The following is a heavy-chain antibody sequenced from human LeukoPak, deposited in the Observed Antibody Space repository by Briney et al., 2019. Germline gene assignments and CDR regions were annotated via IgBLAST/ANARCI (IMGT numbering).Heavy chain of an antibody. J-gene: IGHJ4*02. Sequence: PSQTLSLTCTVSGGSISSGDYYWSWIRQPPGKGLEWIGYIYYSGSTYYNPSLKSRVTISVDTSENQFSLKLASVTAADTAVYYCARSGIAVAGTLDYWGQGTLVTVSS. CDR1: GGSISSGDYY. D-gene: IGHD6-19*01. V-gene: IGHV4-30-4*01. CDR2: IYYSGST. CDR3: ARSGIAVAGTLDY.